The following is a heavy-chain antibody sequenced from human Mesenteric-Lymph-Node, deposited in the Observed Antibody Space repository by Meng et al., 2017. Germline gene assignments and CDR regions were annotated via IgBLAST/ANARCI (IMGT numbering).Heavy chain of an antibody. CDR2: INPSGGAA. Sequence: ASVKVSCKASKYSFTTFYMHWVRQAPGQGLEWMGVINPSGGAASYAQKFQGRVTMTRDTSTSTVYMELSSLRSEDTAVYYCARDSGRFGELSLVSSDYWGQGTLVTVSS. CDR1: KYSFTTFY. CDR3: ARDSGRFGELSLVSSDY. D-gene: IGHD3-10*01. V-gene: IGHV1-46*01. J-gene: IGHJ4*02.